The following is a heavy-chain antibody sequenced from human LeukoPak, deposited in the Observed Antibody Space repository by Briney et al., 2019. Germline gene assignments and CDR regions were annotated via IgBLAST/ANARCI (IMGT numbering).Heavy chain of an antibody. Sequence: NTSETLSLTCTVSGGSISSYYWGWIRQPPGKGLEWIGSIYYSGSTYYNPSLKSRVTISVDTSKNQFSLKLSSVTAADTAVYYCARQSPFDYWGQGTLVTVSS. J-gene: IGHJ4*02. V-gene: IGHV4-39*01. CDR2: IYYSGST. CDR1: GGSISSYY. CDR3: ARQSPFDY.